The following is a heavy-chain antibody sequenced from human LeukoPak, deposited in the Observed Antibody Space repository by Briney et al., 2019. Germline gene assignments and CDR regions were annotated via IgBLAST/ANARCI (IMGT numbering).Heavy chain of an antibody. J-gene: IGHJ4*02. CDR2: IYYSGST. D-gene: IGHD3/OR15-3a*01. CDR3: ARQTGSGLFILP. CDR1: GGSISNYY. V-gene: IGHV4-59*08. Sequence: SETLSLTCTVSGGSISNYYWSWIRQPPGKGLEWIGYIYYSGSTKYNPSLNSRVTISVDTSKNQFSLRLSSVTAADTAVYYCARQTGSGLFILPGGQGTLVTVSS.